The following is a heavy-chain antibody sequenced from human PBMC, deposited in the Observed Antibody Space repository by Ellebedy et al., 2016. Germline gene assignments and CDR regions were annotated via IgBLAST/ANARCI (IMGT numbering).Heavy chain of an antibody. CDR2: ISYDGSNK. V-gene: IGHV3-30*18. D-gene: IGHD5-18*01. CDR3: ANGGYSYGPPIDY. J-gene: IGHJ4*02. CDR1: GFTFSSYG. Sequence: GESLKISXAASGFTFSSYGMHWVRQAPGKGLEWVAVISYDGSNKYYADSVKGRFTISRDNSKNTLYLQMNSLRAEDTAVYYCANGGYSYGPPIDYWGQGTLVTVSS.